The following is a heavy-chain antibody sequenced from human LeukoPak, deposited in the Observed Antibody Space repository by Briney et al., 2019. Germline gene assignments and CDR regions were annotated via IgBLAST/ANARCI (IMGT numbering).Heavy chain of an antibody. CDR1: GGSISSSNYY. J-gene: IGHJ4*02. CDR3: ARGLWFGDENPPYFDY. Sequence: SQTLSLTCSVSGGSISSSNYYWSWIRQPAGKGLEWIGRIYTSESTNYNPSLKSRVTISVDTSRNQFSLKLSSVAAADTAVYYCARGLWFGDENPPYFDYWGQGILVTVSS. V-gene: IGHV4-61*02. D-gene: IGHD3-10*01. CDR2: IYTSEST.